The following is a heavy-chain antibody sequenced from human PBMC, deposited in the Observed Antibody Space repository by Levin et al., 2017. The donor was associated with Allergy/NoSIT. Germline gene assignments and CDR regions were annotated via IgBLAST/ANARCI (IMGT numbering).Heavy chain of an antibody. V-gene: IGHV3-30*18. CDR1: GFTFSSYG. J-gene: IGHJ4*02. D-gene: IGHD4-17*01. CDR2: ISYDGSNK. CDR3: AKDLYGDRLFDY. Sequence: GESLKISCAASGFTFSSYGMHWVRQAPGKGLEWVAVISYDGSNKYYADSVKGRFTISRDNSKNTLYLQMNSLRAEDTAVYYCAKDLYGDRLFDYWGQGTLVTVSS.